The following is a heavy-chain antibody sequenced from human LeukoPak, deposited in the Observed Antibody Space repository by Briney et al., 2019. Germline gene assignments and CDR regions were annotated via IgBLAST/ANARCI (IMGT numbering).Heavy chain of an antibody. Sequence: SETLSLTCTVSGYSISTGYYWDWIRQPPGKGLEWIGEINHSGSTNYNPSLESRVTISVDTSKNQFSPKLSSVTAADTAVYYCARDRESNIVVVPAAQGYMDVWGKGTTVTISS. CDR3: ARDRESNIVVVPAAQGYMDV. V-gene: IGHV4-38-2*02. CDR2: INHSGST. J-gene: IGHJ6*03. CDR1: GYSISTGYY. D-gene: IGHD2-2*01.